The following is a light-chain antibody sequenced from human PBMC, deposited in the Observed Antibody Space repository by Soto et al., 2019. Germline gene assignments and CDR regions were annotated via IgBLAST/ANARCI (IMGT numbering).Light chain of an antibody. CDR3: QQRSNWPPIT. Sequence: ETVLTQSPATLSLSPGERATLSCRASQSISSYLAWYQQKPGQAPRLLIYDASNRATGIPARFSGSGSGTDFTRTISSLEPEDFAVYYCQQRSNWPPITFGQGTRLEI. CDR2: DAS. CDR1: QSISSY. V-gene: IGKV3-11*01. J-gene: IGKJ5*01.